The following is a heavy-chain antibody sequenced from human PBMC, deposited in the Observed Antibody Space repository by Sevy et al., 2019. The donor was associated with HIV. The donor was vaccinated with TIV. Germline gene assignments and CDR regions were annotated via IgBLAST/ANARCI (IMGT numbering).Heavy chain of an antibody. D-gene: IGHD5-12*01. Sequence: GGSLRLSCAASGFTFKSYWMTWVRQAPGKGLEWVANINQDGSEKYYSDSLKGRFAISRDNSKNSVRLQINTLRAEDTAVYYCAREGSAYDTYYYHYAMDVWGQGTTVTVSS. J-gene: IGHJ6*02. CDR2: INQDGSEK. CDR1: GFTFKSYW. CDR3: AREGSAYDTYYYHYAMDV. V-gene: IGHV3-7*01.